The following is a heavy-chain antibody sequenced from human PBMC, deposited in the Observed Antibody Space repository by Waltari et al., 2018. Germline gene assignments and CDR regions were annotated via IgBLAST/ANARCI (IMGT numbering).Heavy chain of an antibody. Sequence: QVQLVQSGAEVKKPGASVKVSCKVSGYTLTELSMHWVRQAPGKGLEWMGGLDPEDGETIYAQKFQGRVTMTEDTSTDTAYMELSSLRSEDTAVYYCATSGIAVAAHPPAFDYWGQGTLVTVSS. CDR3: ATSGIAVAAHPPAFDY. J-gene: IGHJ4*02. D-gene: IGHD6-19*01. V-gene: IGHV1-24*01. CDR1: GYTLTELS. CDR2: LDPEDGET.